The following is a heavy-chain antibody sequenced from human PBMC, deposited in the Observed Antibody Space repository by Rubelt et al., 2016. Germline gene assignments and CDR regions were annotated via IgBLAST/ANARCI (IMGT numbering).Heavy chain of an antibody. Sequence: QVQLQESGPGLVKPSATLSLTCTIIGDPSSNYYWSWIRQSPEKGLEWIGYIYYGGRTNYNPSLKSRVAISVDSSKNQFSLNLSSVTAADTAIYYCARLGDYDRTGYNTYDAFDIWGQGAMVTVSS. CDR2: IYYGGRT. D-gene: IGHD3-22*01. J-gene: IGHJ3*02. V-gene: IGHV4-59*01. CDR1: GDPSSNYY. CDR3: ARLGDYDRTGYNTYDAFDI.